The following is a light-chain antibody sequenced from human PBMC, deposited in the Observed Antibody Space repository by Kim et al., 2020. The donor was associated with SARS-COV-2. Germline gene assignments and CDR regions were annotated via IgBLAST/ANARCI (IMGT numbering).Light chain of an antibody. V-gene: IGLV1-47*01. CDR1: SSNIGSNY. CDR3: AAWDDSRSGWV. Sequence: SVLTQPPSASGTPGQRVTISCSGSSSNIGSNYVYWYQQLPGTAPKLLIYRNNQRPSGVPDRFSGSKSGTSASLAISGLRSEDEADYYCAAWDDSRSGWVFGGGTQLTVL. CDR2: RNN. J-gene: IGLJ3*02.